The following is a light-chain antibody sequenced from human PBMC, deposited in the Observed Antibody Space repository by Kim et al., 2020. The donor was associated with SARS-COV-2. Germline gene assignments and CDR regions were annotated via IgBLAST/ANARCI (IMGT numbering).Light chain of an antibody. CDR3: EQYNNWQYS. Sequence: SVFPGEIPQLSRWGRQSVSSTFAWFQQNPVQTPRLLIYGASARATGISARLSGSESGTEFTLSIRCLQSEDFAVYYCEQYNNWQYSFGQGTKLEI. CDR2: GAS. J-gene: IGKJ2*03. V-gene: IGKV3-15*01. CDR1: QSVSST.